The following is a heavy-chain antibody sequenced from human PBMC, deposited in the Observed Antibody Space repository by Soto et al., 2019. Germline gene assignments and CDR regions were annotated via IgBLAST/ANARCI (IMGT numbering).Heavy chain of an antibody. CDR3: AKGDCSGGRCYRGFDY. V-gene: IGHV3-23*01. CDR1: GFTFSSYD. Sequence: PGGSLRLSCAASGFTFSSYDMIWVRQAPGKGLEWVSGVSASGSITSYADPAKGRLTISRDNAKNTVYLQMNSLRAEDTAVYYCAKGDCSGGRCYRGFDYWGQGTLVTVSS. J-gene: IGHJ4*02. CDR2: VSASGSIT. D-gene: IGHD2-15*01.